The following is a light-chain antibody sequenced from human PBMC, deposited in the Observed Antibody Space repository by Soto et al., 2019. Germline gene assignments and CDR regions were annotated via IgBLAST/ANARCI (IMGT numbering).Light chain of an antibody. V-gene: IGLV2-14*03. Sequence: QSALTQPASVSGSPGQSITISCTGTTSDVGGYNSVSWYQQHPGKAPKLMIYDVSNRPSGVSNRFSGSKSGNTASLTISGLQTEDEAHYYCSSYASGSSFVFGGGTKLTVL. CDR3: SSYASGSSFV. CDR1: TSDVGGYNS. CDR2: DVS. J-gene: IGLJ2*01.